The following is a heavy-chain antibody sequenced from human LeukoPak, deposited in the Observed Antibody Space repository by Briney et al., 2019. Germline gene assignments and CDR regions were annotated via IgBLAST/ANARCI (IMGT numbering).Heavy chain of an antibody. J-gene: IGHJ4*02. V-gene: IGHV3-7*01. CDR3: ARDSFETDIDY. D-gene: IGHD1-14*01. CDR1: GFLFSRYW. Sequence: GGSLRLSCAASGFLFSRYWMSWVRQAPGKGLEWVANIKEDGSEKYYAESMKGRFTISRDNVKNSLYLQINSLRAEDTAVHYCARDSFETDIDYWGQGTLVTVSS. CDR2: IKEDGSEK.